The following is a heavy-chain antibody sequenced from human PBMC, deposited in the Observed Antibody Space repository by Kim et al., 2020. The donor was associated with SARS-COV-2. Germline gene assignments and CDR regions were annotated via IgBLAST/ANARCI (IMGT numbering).Heavy chain of an antibody. J-gene: IGHJ6*02. D-gene: IGHD2-2*01. CDR3: ARVGPVVPAASILYYYYYGMDV. CDR1: GFTFSSYE. CDR2: ISSSGSTI. V-gene: IGHV3-48*03. Sequence: GGSLRLSCAASGFTFSSYEMNWVRQAPGKGLEWVSYISSSGSTIYYADSVKGRFTISRDNAKNSLYLQMNSLRAEDTAVYYCARVGPVVPAASILYYYYYGMDVWGQGTTVTVSS.